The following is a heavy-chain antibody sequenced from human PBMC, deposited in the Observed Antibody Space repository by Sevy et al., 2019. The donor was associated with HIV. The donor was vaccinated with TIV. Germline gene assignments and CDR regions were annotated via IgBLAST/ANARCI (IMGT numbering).Heavy chain of an antibody. V-gene: IGHV4-4*07. D-gene: IGHD3-16*02. J-gene: IGHJ3*02. CDR2: IFTSGST. CDR1: DGSISNYY. Sequence: SETLSLTCTVSDGSISNYYWSWIRQPAGKGLEWIGRIFTSGSTNYNPSLKSRVTMSIDTSKNQFFLRLSSVTAADTAVYYCARVEWELSGHAFDIWGQGTMVTVSS. CDR3: ARVEWELSGHAFDI.